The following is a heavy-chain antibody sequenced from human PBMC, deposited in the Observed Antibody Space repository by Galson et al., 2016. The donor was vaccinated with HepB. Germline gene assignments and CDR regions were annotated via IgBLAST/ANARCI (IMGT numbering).Heavy chain of an antibody. CDR2: TWFDGNYK. V-gene: IGHV3-33*01. J-gene: IGHJ4*02. Sequence: SLRLSCAASGFNFISYGMHWVRQAPGKGLEWVAVTWFDGNYKDYAESVKGRITVSRDNTKNTLSLQLDSLRAEDTAVYHCARSRENFGSGSYLDYGGQGTLVIVSS. CDR3: ARSRENFGSGSYLDY. CDR1: GFNFISYG. D-gene: IGHD3-10*01.